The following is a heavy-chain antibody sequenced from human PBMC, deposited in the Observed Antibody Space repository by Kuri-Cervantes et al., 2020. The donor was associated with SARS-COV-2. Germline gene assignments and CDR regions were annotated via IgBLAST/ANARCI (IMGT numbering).Heavy chain of an antibody. CDR3: ARSEGYSSSWPPGWFDP. D-gene: IGHD6-13*01. Sequence: ASVKVSCKASGYTFTSYGISWVRQAPGQGLEWMGWISAYNGNTNYAQKLQGRVTMTTDKSTSTAYMELSSLRSEDTAVYYCARSEGYSSSWPPGWFDPWGQGTLVTVSS. V-gene: IGHV1-18*01. CDR1: GYTFTSYG. J-gene: IGHJ5*02. CDR2: ISAYNGNT.